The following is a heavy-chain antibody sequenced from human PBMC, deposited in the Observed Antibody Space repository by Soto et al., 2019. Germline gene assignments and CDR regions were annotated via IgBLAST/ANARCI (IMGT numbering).Heavy chain of an antibody. CDR1: GFTFSSYG. D-gene: IGHD2-2*01. Sequence: GGSLRLSCAASGFTFSSYGMHWVRQAPGKGLEWVAVIWYDGSNKYYADSVKGRFTISRDNSKNTLYLQMNSLRAEDTAVYYCARRRTSISYYYGMDVWGQGTTVTVSS. CDR2: IWYDGSNK. V-gene: IGHV3-33*01. CDR3: ARRRTSISYYYGMDV. J-gene: IGHJ6*02.